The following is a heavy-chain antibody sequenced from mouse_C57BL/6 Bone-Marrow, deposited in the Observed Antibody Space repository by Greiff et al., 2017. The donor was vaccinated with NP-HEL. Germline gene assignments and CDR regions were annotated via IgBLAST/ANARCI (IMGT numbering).Heavy chain of an antibody. CDR3: ATITTVNFDV. D-gene: IGHD1-1*01. CDR1: GFTFSDYG. CDR2: ISSGSSTI. J-gene: IGHJ1*03. V-gene: IGHV5-17*01. Sequence: EVNVVESGGGLVKPGGSLKLSCAASGFTFSDYGMHWVRQAPEKGLEWVAYISSGSSTIYYADTVKGRFTISRDNAKNTLFLQMTSLRSEDTAMYYCATITTVNFDVWGTGTTVTVSS.